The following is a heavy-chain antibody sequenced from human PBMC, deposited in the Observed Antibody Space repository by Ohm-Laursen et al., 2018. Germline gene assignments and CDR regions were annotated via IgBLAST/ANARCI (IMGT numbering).Heavy chain of an antibody. CDR2: LWYDGSNK. CDR3: ARDRTVYGVGNGLDALDV. J-gene: IGHJ3*01. CDR1: GFTVSSNY. V-gene: IGHV3-33*08. D-gene: IGHD3-3*01. Sequence: SLRLSCAASGFTVSSNYMSWVRQAPGKGLEWVSLLWYDGSNKLYAESVKGRFTISRDTSKKTLYLQMSALSAEDTTVYYCARDRTVYGVGNGLDALDVWGQGTMGTVSS.